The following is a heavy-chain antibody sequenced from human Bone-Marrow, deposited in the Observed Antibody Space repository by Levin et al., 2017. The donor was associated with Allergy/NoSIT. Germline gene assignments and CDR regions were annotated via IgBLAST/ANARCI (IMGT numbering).Heavy chain of an antibody. CDR3: VRGDHGG. CDR2: IKADDIST. V-gene: IGHV3-74*01. D-gene: IGHD1-14*01. CDR1: GFTFSTYW. Sequence: PGGSLRLSCAASGFTFSTYWLHWVRQAPGKGLMWVSRIKADDISTSYADSVKGRFTISRDNAKNTLYLQMNSLRADDTGVYYCVRGDHGGWGPGTLVTVSS. J-gene: IGHJ4*02.